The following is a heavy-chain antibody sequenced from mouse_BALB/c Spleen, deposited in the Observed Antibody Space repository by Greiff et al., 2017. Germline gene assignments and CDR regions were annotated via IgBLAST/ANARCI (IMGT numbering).Heavy chain of an antibody. CDR1: GYSITSDYA. CDR2: ISYSGST. D-gene: IGHD1-1*01. Sequence: EVQLVESGPGLVKPSQSLSLTCTVTGYSITSDYAWNWIRQFPGNQLEWMGYISYSGSTSYNPSLKSRISITRDTSKNQFFLQLNSVTTEDTATYYCARGYGSSYGFAYWGQGTLVTVSA. V-gene: IGHV3-2*02. CDR3: ARGYGSSYGFAY. J-gene: IGHJ3*01.